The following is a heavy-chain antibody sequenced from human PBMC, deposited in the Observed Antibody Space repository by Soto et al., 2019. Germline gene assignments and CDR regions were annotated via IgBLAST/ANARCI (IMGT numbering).Heavy chain of an antibody. CDR3: ARDIRGYSRAFDY. D-gene: IGHD5-18*01. J-gene: IGHJ4*02. Sequence: SSETLSLTCTVSGGSVSGASYYWTWIRQSPGKGLEWIGYIYYNGSTTYSPSLKSRVTISIDTANNQFSLILTSVTPADTAVYYCARDIRGYSRAFDYWGQGTLVTGSS. CDR1: GGSVSGASYY. CDR2: IYYNGST. V-gene: IGHV4-61*01.